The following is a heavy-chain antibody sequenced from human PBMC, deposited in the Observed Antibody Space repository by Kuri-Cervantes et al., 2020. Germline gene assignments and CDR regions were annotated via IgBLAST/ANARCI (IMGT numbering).Heavy chain of an antibody. CDR2: ISYDGSNK. Sequence: GESLKISCAASGFTFSSYWMSWVRQAPGKGLEWVAIISYDGSNKYYADSVKGRFTISRDNSKNTLYLQINSLRAEDTAVYYCAKVGAYGSGSYYYYYMDVWGKGTTVTVSS. D-gene: IGHD3-10*01. V-gene: IGHV3-30-3*01. CDR1: GFTFSSYW. J-gene: IGHJ6*03. CDR3: AKVGAYGSGSYYYYYMDV.